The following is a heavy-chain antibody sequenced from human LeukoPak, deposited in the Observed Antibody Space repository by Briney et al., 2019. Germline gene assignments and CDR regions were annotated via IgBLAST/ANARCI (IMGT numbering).Heavy chain of an antibody. J-gene: IGHJ3*02. D-gene: IGHD2-21*01. CDR3: ARESLVKHAFDI. CDR2: IYYSGST. CDR1: GGSISSYY. Sequence: SETLSLTCTVSGGSISSYYWSWIRQPPGKGLEWIGYIYYSGSTNYNPSLKSRVTISVDTSKNQFSLKLSSVTAADTAVYYCARESLVKHAFDIWGQGTMVTVPS. V-gene: IGHV4-59*01.